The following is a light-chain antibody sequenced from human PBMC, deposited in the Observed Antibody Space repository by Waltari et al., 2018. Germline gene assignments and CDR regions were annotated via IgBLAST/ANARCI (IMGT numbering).Light chain of an antibody. CDR2: RNN. Sequence: QSVLTQPPSASGTPGQRVTISCFGSTSNVRRHPVYWYQHIPGTAPKLLIFRNNQLPSGVPDRFSASGSGTSASLAISRLRSEDEARYFCAAWDDRLSAVAFGGGTKLTVL. CDR1: TSNVRRHP. CDR3: AAWDDRLSAVA. V-gene: IGLV1-47*01. J-gene: IGLJ2*01.